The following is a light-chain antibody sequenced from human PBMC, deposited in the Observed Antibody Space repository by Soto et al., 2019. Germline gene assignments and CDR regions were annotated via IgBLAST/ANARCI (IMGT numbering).Light chain of an antibody. CDR1: QSVGSN. CDR3: QQYNNWPPVT. V-gene: IGKV3-15*01. CDR2: GAS. Sequence: EIVMTQSPATLSVSPGERATLSCRASQSVGSNLSWYQQKPGQAPRLLIYGASTGATGIPARFSGSGSGTEFTLTISSLQSEDFAVYYCQQYNNWPPVTFGQGTKLEIK. J-gene: IGKJ2*01.